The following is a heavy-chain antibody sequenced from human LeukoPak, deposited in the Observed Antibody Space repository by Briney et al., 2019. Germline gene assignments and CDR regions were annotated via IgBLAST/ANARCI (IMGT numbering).Heavy chain of an antibody. J-gene: IGHJ4*02. D-gene: IGHD3-22*01. Sequence: PGGSLRLSCAASGFTFSSYGMHWVRQAPGKGLEWVAFIRYDGSNKYYADSVKGRFTISRDNSKNTLYLQMNSLRAEDTAVYYCAKVVGYYDSSGYSDYWGQGTLVTVSS. V-gene: IGHV3-30*02. CDR3: AKVVGYYDSSGYSDY. CDR1: GFTFSSYG. CDR2: IRYDGSNK.